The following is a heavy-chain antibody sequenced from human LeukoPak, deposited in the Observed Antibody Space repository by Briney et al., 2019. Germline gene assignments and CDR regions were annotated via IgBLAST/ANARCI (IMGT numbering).Heavy chain of an antibody. Sequence: SETLSLTCTVSGGSISSSNYYWGWIRQPPGKGLERIASIHYSGGTYFNPSLKSRVTISVDTSKNEFSLKLSSVTAADTAVYYCARSCGSTSCSDGDWFDPWGQGTLVTVSS. CDR2: IHYSGGT. CDR1: GGSISSSNYY. D-gene: IGHD2-2*01. CDR3: ARSCGSTSCSDGDWFDP. V-gene: IGHV4-39*01. J-gene: IGHJ5*02.